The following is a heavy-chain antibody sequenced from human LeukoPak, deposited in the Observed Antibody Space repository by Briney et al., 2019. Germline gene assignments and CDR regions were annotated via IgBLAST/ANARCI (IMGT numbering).Heavy chain of an antibody. CDR2: MNPNSGNT. CDR3: ARGRGSGHKENWFDP. V-gene: IGHV1-8*01. J-gene: IGHJ5*02. Sequence: ASVKVSCKAFGNTFTTYDINWVGQATGQGLDWMGWMNPNSGNTGYAQKFQGRVTMTRNTSISTAYMELSSLRSEDTAVYYCARGRGSGHKENWFDPWGQGTLVTVSS. D-gene: IGHD6-19*01. CDR1: GNTFTTYD.